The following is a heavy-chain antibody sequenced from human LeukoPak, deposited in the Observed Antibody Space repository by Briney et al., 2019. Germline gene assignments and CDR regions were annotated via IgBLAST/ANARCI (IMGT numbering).Heavy chain of an antibody. CDR2: ISYDGSNK. CDR3: ARSQGPYDSSGYYYVPY. J-gene: IGHJ4*02. CDR1: GCTFSSYA. Sequence: GGSLRLSCAASGCTFSSYAMHWVRQAPGKGLEWVAVISYDGSNKYYADSVKGRFTISRDNSKNTLYLQMNSLRAEDTAVYYCARSQGPYDSSGYYYVPYWGQGTLVTVSS. V-gene: IGHV3-30-3*01. D-gene: IGHD3-22*01.